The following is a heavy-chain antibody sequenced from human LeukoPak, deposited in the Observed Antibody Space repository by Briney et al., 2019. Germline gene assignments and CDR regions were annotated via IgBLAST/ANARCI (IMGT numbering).Heavy chain of an antibody. V-gene: IGHV3-15*01. J-gene: IGHJ4*02. Sequence: GGSLRLSCAASGFTFSNAWMSWVRQAPGKGLEWVGRIKSKTDGGTTDYAAPVKGRFTISRDDSKNTLYLQMNSLKTEDTAVYYCTTNCGGDCYPTGDYWGQGTLVTVSS. CDR3: TTNCGGDCYPTGDY. CDR1: GFTFSNAW. D-gene: IGHD2-21*02. CDR2: IKSKTDGGTT.